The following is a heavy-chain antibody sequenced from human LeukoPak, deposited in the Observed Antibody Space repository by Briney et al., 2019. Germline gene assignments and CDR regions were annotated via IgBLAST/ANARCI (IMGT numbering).Heavy chain of an antibody. Sequence: ASVKVSCKASGYTFTGYYMHWVRQAPGQGLEWMGWINPNSGGTNYAQKFQGRVTMTRDTSISTAYMELSRLRSDDTAVYYCARAPDIVVVPAALYFQHWGQGTLVTVSS. J-gene: IGHJ1*01. CDR3: ARAPDIVVVPAALYFQH. V-gene: IGHV1-2*02. CDR1: GYTFTGYY. D-gene: IGHD2-2*01. CDR2: INPNSGGT.